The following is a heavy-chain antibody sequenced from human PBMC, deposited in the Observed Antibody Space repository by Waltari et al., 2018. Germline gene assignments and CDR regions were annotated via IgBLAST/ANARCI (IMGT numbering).Heavy chain of an antibody. D-gene: IGHD3-10*01. Sequence: EVQLVESGRGLDQPGESLSLSCAASGFTFNTYWMKWIRQAPGKGLEWVANINPDVSQKFYVDSVKGRFTVSRDNAQNSLYLQMNNLRAEDTAVYYCTTLARGESGDYWGQGTLVTVSS. J-gene: IGHJ4*02. CDR1: GFTFNTYW. CDR3: TTLARGESGDY. V-gene: IGHV3-7*01. CDR2: INPDVSQK.